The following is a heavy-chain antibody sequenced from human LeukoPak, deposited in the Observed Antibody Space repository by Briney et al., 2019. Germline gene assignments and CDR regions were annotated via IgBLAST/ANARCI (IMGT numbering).Heavy chain of an antibody. V-gene: IGHV3-53*01. CDR2: ICSGGST. CDR3: ARVVRVMHFDY. Sequence: GGSLRLSCAASGFTVSSNYMSWVRQAPGKGLEWVSVICSGGSTYRADSVKGRFTISRDNSKNTLYLQMNSLRAEDTAVYYCARVVRVMHFDYWGQGTLVTVSS. CDR1: GFTVSSNY. D-gene: IGHD3/OR15-3a*01. J-gene: IGHJ4*02.